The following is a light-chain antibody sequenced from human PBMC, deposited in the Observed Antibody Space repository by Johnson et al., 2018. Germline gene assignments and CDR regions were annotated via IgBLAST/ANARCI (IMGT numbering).Light chain of an antibody. V-gene: IGLV1-51*02. J-gene: IGLJ1*01. CDR2: ENN. CDR3: GTWDSSLSAGKV. CDR1: SSNIGNNY. Sequence: QSVLTQPPSVSAAPGQKVTISCSGSSSNIGNNYVSWYQQLPGTAPKLLIYENNKRPSGIPDRFSGSKSGTSATLGITGLQTGDEADYDCGTWDSSLSAGKVFGTGTKVTV.